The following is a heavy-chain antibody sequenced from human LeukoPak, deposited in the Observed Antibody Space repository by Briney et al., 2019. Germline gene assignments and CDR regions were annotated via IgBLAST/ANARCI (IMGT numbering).Heavy chain of an antibody. V-gene: IGHV1-69*05. Sequence: GASVKVSCKASGGTFSSYAISWVRQAPGQGLEWMGGIIPIFGTANYAQKFQGRVTITTDESTSTAYMELSSLRSEDTAVYYCASSEGRLNYYYYYMDVWGKGTTVTVSS. CDR2: IIPIFGTA. CDR1: GGTFSSYA. J-gene: IGHJ6*03. CDR3: ASSEGRLNYYYYYMDV. D-gene: IGHD6-19*01.